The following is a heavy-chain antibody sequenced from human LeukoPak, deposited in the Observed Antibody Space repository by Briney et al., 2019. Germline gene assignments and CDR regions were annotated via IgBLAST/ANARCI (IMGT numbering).Heavy chain of an antibody. D-gene: IGHD5-12*01. Sequence: ASVKVSCKASGYTFTGYYMHWVRQAPGQGLEWMGWINPNSGGTNYAQKFQGRVTMTRDTSISTAYMELSRLRSDDTAVYYCARGTLRWLRLQSDLDYWGQGTLVTVSS. CDR1: GYTFTGYY. CDR2: INPNSGGT. V-gene: IGHV1-2*02. J-gene: IGHJ4*02. CDR3: ARGTLRWLRLQSDLDY.